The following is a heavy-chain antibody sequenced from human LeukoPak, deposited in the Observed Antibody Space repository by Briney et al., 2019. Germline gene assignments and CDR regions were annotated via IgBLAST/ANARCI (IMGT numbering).Heavy chain of an antibody. V-gene: IGHV4-59*01. CDR3: ARGKEWQGEVDY. D-gene: IGHD3-16*01. Sequence: PSETLSLTCTVSGGSISTYYWSWIRQPPGKGLEWVAYIYYSGSTNYNPSLKSRVTILLDTSKNQFSLKLSSVTAADTAVYCARGKEWQGEVDYWGQGTLVTVSS. CDR2: IYYSGST. J-gene: IGHJ4*02. CDR1: GGSISTYY.